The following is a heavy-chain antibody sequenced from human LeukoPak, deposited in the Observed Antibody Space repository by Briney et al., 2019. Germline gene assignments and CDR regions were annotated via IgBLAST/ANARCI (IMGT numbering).Heavy chain of an antibody. CDR1: GGSISSYY. CDR3: ARLSYVLEAWFDP. Sequence: NPSETLSLTCTVSGGSISSYYWSWIRQPPGKGLEWIGYIYYSGSTNYNPSLKSRVTISVDTSKNQFSLKLSSVTAADTAVYYCARLSYVLEAWFDPWGQGTLVTVSS. V-gene: IGHV4-59*08. CDR2: IYYSGST. J-gene: IGHJ5*02. D-gene: IGHD3-10*01.